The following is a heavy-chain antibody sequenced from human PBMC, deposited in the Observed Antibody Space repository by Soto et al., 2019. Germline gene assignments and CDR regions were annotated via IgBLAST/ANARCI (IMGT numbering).Heavy chain of an antibody. Sequence: GGYLKLSCAASGLSFSNYAMTWVGQAPGKGLEWVSVISGGRGSTDYADSVKGRFTISRDNTKNTLYLQMNSLRAEDTAVYYCAKDRKVLFFGVVTRNLAALEVWGQGTTVIVS. V-gene: IGHV3-23*01. CDR1: GLSFSNYA. D-gene: IGHD3-3*01. CDR2: ISGGRGST. J-gene: IGHJ6*02. CDR3: AKDRKVLFFGVVTRNLAALEV.